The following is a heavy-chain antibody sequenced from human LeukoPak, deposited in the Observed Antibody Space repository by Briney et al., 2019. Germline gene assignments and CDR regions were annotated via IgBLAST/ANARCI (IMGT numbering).Heavy chain of an antibody. V-gene: IGHV4-30-4*01. J-gene: IGHJ6*04. Sequence: SQTLSLTCTVSGSSISSGDYYWSWIRQPPGKGLEWIGYIYYSGSTYYNPSLKSRVTISVDTSKNQFSLKLSSVTAADTAVYYCARENIVVVQWFDGMDVWGKGTTVTVSS. CDR1: GSSISSGDYY. D-gene: IGHD2-2*01. CDR3: ARENIVVVQWFDGMDV. CDR2: IYYSGST.